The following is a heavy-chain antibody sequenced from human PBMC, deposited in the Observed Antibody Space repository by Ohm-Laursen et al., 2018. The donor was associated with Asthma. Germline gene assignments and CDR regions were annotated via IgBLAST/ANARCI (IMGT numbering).Heavy chain of an antibody. CDR3: ARETATGSQNIHYYDLDV. CDR2: IIGSGADT. J-gene: IGHJ6*02. Sequence: SLRLSCSASGFTFSSYAMSWVRQAPGKGLECVSAIIGSGADTYYADSVKGRFTTSRDNSKNTLYLQMNTLRAEDTAVYYCARETATGSQNIHYYDLDVWGQGTTVIVSS. V-gene: IGHV3-23*01. D-gene: IGHD2-15*01. CDR1: GFTFSSYA.